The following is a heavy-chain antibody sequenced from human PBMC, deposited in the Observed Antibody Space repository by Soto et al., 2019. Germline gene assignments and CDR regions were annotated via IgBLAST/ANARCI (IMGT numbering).Heavy chain of an antibody. J-gene: IGHJ4*02. Sequence: SETLSLTCTVSGDSISSSSSYWGWIRQPPGKGLEWIAIISHSGTTYYTPPLKSRLTISADTSKNQFPLNLASVTAADTAVYYCARRNYPYYFDYWGQGTLVTVSS. V-gene: IGHV4-39*01. CDR2: ISHSGTT. D-gene: IGHD3-10*01. CDR1: GDSISSSSSY. CDR3: ARRNYPYYFDY.